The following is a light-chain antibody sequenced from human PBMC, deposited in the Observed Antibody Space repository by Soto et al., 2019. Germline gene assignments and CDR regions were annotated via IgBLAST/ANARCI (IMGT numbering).Light chain of an antibody. CDR3: SSYAGNDVYV. Sequence: QSVLTQPPSASGSPGQSVTISCAGTNSDVGAYNYVSWYQQHPGNAPKLMIYEVSERPSGVPDRFSGSKSGNTASLTVSGLQTEDEADYYCSSYAGNDVYVFGTGTKVTVL. CDR1: NSDVGAYNY. V-gene: IGLV2-8*01. CDR2: EVS. J-gene: IGLJ1*01.